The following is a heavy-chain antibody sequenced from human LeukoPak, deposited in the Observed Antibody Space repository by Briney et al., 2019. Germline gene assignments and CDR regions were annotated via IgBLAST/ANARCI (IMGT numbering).Heavy chain of an antibody. CDR1: AFTFSNAW. D-gene: IGHD1-26*01. Sequence: PGESLRLSCAASAFTFSNAWLNWARQAPGKGLEWVGRIKSEIDGETTDYAAPVKGRFIISRDDSKKTLYLQMNSLRAEDTAVYYCARGPRAYSGSPSYYFDYWGQGTLVTVSS. V-gene: IGHV3-15*01. CDR3: ARGPRAYSGSPSYYFDY. J-gene: IGHJ4*02. CDR2: IKSEIDGETT.